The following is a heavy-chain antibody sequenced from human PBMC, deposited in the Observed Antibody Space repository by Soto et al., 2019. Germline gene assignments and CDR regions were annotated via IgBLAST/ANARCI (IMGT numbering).Heavy chain of an antibody. CDR2: FYYSGST. V-gene: IGHV4-59*08. D-gene: IGHD2-21*01. CDR1: GGSINSDY. CDR3: TRGVLIEVFDY. J-gene: IGHJ4*02. Sequence: SETLSLTCTVSGGSINSDYWSWIRQPPGKGLEWIGYFYYSGSTRYNPSLKSRVTMSVDTSKKKFSLKLSSVTAADTAVYYCTRGVLIEVFDYWGQGTLVTVSS.